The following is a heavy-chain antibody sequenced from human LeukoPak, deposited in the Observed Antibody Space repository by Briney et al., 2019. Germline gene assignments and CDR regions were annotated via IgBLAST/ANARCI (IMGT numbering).Heavy chain of an antibody. CDR2: INAVNGNT. Sequence: ASVKVSCKASGYSFSNYAIHWVRQAPGQRLEWVGWINAVNGNTKYSQKFQGRVTITRDTSASTAYMELSSLISEDTAIYYCARTGIVKPSTNVFDNWGQGTMVTVSS. CDR1: GYSFSNYA. CDR3: ARTGIVKPSTNVFDN. D-gene: IGHD1-26*01. J-gene: IGHJ3*02. V-gene: IGHV1-3*01.